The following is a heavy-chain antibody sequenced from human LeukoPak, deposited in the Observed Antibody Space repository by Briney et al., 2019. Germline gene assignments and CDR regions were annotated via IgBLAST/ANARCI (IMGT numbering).Heavy chain of an antibody. CDR3: AREGYSTSWYPFDY. CDR1: GGSISSYY. Sequence: SETLSLTCTVSGGSISSYYWSWIRQPAGKGLEWSGRIYTSGSTNYNPSLKSRVTMSVDTSKNQFSLKLSSVTAADTAVYYCAREGYSTSWYPFDYWGQGTLVTVSS. CDR2: IYTSGST. J-gene: IGHJ4*02. D-gene: IGHD6-13*01. V-gene: IGHV4-4*07.